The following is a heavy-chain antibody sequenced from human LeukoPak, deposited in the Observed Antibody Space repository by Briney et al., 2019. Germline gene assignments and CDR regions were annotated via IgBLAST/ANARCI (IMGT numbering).Heavy chain of an antibody. V-gene: IGHV3-23*01. CDR2: IVGSGGST. D-gene: IGHD3-9*01. CDR1: GFTFSNYA. J-gene: IGHJ4*02. Sequence: GASLRLSCAASGFTFSNYAMNWVRQAPGKGLEWVSAIVGSGGSTYYADSVKGRFSISRDNSKNTLFLQMNSLRVEDTALYYCSKWGDYDVLTGYYDSDFWGQGTLVTVSS. CDR3: SKWGDYDVLTGYYDSDF.